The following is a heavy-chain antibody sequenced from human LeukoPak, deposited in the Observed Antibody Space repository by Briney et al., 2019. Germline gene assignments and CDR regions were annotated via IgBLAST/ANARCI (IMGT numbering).Heavy chain of an antibody. Sequence: GASVKVSFKASGYTFTDYYLHWVRQAPGQGLEWMGWIKPNSGGTNYAHKFQGRVTMTRDTSLNTAYMELNRLISDDTAVYYCAREPVTGTLNFFDPWGQGVLVTVTS. V-gene: IGHV1-2*02. CDR1: GYTFTDYY. CDR3: AREPVTGTLNFFDP. CDR2: IKPNSGGT. J-gene: IGHJ5*02. D-gene: IGHD6-19*01.